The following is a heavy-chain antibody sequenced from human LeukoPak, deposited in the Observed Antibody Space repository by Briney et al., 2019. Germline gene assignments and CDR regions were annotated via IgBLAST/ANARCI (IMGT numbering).Heavy chain of an antibody. Sequence: GASVKVSCKASGFTFTSYGISWVRQAPGQGLEWMGWISAYNGNTNYAQKLQGRVTKTTDTSTSTVYRELRRLRSDDTAVYYCASRSQSIAALNWGQGTLVTVSS. J-gene: IGHJ4*02. V-gene: IGHV1-18*01. D-gene: IGHD6-6*01. CDR1: GFTFTSYG. CDR3: ASRSQSIAALN. CDR2: ISAYNGNT.